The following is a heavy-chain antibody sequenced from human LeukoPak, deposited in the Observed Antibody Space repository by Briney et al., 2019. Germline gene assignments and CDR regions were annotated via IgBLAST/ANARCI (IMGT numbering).Heavy chain of an antibody. Sequence: PGGSLRLSCAASGFTFSDYALGWVRQAPGKGLEWVSAISGSGGSTYYADSVKGRFTISRDNAKNSLYLQMNSLRAEDTAVYYCARVGLRYIWGQGTMVTVSS. V-gene: IGHV3-23*01. D-gene: IGHD4-17*01. J-gene: IGHJ3*02. CDR1: GFTFSDYA. CDR3: ARVGLRYI. CDR2: ISGSGGST.